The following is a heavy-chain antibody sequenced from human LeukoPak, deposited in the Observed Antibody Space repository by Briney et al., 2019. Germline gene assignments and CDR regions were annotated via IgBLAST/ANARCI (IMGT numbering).Heavy chain of an antibody. CDR2: ISNSGDAT. V-gene: IGHV3-23*01. D-gene: IGHD4/OR15-4a*01. CDR1: GFTFSNYA. J-gene: IGHJ4*02. Sequence: GGSLRLSCAASGFTFSNYAMSWVRQAPGKGLEWVSTISNSGDATYYADSVKGRFTISRDNSKNTLFLQMNSLRAEDTAIYYCAKERDYGPADYWGQGTLVTVSS. CDR3: AKERDYGPADY.